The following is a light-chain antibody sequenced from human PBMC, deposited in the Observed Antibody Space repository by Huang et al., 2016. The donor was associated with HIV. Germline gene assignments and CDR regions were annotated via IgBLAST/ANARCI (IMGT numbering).Light chain of an antibody. Sequence: EIVLTQSPGTLSLSPGERATLSCMASQSVRSSSLAWYQQKPGQSPRLLIFGASNRATAIPDRFSGSGSATDFTLTISRLEPEDFAVYYCQQYGSSPLTFGGGTKVEIK. CDR1: QSVRSSS. V-gene: IGKV3-20*01. CDR3: QQYGSSPLT. J-gene: IGKJ4*01. CDR2: GAS.